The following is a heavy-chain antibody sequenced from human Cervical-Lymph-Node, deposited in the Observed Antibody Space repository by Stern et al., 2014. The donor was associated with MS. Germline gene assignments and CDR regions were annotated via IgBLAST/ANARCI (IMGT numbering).Heavy chain of an antibody. J-gene: IGHJ4*02. CDR2: SIPIMGTA. Sequence: VQLVESGAEVQKPGSSVKVSCRASGGTFSSSDISWVRQAPGQGLEWMGGSIPIMGTANYAQKYQGRVTITADESTSTAYMELSSLRSEDTAIYYCALGGFGHYFEYWGQGTLVTVSS. D-gene: IGHD3-10*01. CDR1: GGTFSSSD. CDR3: ALGGFGHYFEY. V-gene: IGHV1-69*01.